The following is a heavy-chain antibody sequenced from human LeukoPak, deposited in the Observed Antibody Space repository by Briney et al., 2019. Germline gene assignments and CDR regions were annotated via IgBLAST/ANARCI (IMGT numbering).Heavy chain of an antibody. J-gene: IGHJ4*02. Sequence: SETLSLTCTVSGGSISSYYWSWIRQPPGKGLEWIGYIYYSGSTNYNPSLKSRVTISVDTSKNQFSLKLSSVTAADTAVYYCAVGYSGYDVDYWGQGTLVTVSS. CDR2: IYYSGST. CDR1: GGSISSYY. CDR3: AVGYSGYDVDY. D-gene: IGHD5-12*01. V-gene: IGHV4-59*08.